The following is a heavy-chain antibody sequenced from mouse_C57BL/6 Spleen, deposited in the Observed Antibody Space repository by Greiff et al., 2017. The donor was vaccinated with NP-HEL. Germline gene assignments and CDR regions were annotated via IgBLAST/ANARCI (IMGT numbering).Heavy chain of an antibody. CDR2: ISYSGST. V-gene: IGHV3-1*01. J-gene: IGHJ3*01. CDR1: GYSITSGYD. D-gene: IGHD1-1*01. Sequence: EVMLVESGPGMVKPSQSLSLTCTVTGYSITSGYDWHWIRHFPGNKLEWMGYISYSGSTNYNPSLKSRISITHDTSKNHFFLKLNSVTTEDTATYYCASIPYYGSGFAYWGQGTLVTVSA. CDR3: ASIPYYGSGFAY.